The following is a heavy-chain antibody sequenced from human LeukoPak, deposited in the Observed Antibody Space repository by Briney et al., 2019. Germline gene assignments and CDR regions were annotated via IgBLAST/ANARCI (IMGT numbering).Heavy chain of an antibody. CDR2: IYYSGST. J-gene: IGHJ4*02. V-gene: IGHV4-30-4*08. Sequence: SQTLSLTCTVSGGSISSGDYYWSWIRQPPGKGLEWIGYIYYSGSTYYNPSLKSRVTISVDTSKNQFSLKLSSVTAADTAVYYCAGDLIITIFGVLRDYWGQGTLVTVSS. CDR3: AGDLIITIFGVLRDY. CDR1: GGSISSGDYY. D-gene: IGHD3-3*01.